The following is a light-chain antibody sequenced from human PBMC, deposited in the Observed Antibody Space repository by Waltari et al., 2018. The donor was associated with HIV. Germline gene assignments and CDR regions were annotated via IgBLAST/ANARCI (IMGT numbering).Light chain of an antibody. CDR1: SSNIGSNY. V-gene: IGLV1-47*01. CDR3: AAWDDSLSAWV. CDR2: RND. J-gene: IGLJ3*02. Sequence: QSVLTQPPSASGTPGQRVSLSCSGSSSNIGSNYVYWYLQLPGTAPKLLMYRNDEWPSGVPDRFSGSNSGTSASLAISGLRSEDEADYYCAAWDDSLSAWVFGGGTKLTVL.